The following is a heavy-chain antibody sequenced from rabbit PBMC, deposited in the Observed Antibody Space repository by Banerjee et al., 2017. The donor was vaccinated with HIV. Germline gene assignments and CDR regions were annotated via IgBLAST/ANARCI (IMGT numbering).Heavy chain of an antibody. Sequence: QLKESGGGLVQPGGSLKLSCKASGFTISSNYWMSWVRQTPGKGLEWIGYIDPLFGTTSYANWVNGRFTISSHNAQNTLYLQLNSLTAADTATYFCVRGASSSGYYSLWGQGTLVTVS. CDR3: VRGASSSGYYSL. CDR2: IDPLFGTT. J-gene: IGHJ4*01. D-gene: IGHD1-1*01. CDR1: GFTISSNY. V-gene: IGHV1S7*01.